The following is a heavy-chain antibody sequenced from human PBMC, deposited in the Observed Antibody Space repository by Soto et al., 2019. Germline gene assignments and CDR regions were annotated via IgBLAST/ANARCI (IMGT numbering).Heavy chain of an antibody. Sequence: VSVKVSCKASGFTFTSYDIYWVRQATGQGLEWMGWMNPNSGNTGYAQKFQGRVTMTRNTSISTAYMDLSSLRSEDTAVYYCARDVSSNWYGLGIYYYYGMDVWRQGTTVTVSS. CDR2: MNPNSGNT. CDR3: ARDVSSNWYGLGIYYYYGMDV. D-gene: IGHD6-13*01. CDR1: GFTFTSYD. V-gene: IGHV1-8*01. J-gene: IGHJ6*02.